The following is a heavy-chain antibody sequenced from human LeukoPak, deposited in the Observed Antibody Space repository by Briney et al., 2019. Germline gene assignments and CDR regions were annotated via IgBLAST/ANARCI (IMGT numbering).Heavy chain of an antibody. D-gene: IGHD3-10*01. J-gene: IGHJ4*02. CDR1: GFTFSSYA. Sequence: GGSLRLSCAASGFTFSSYAMSWVRQAPGKGLEWVSAISGSGGSTYYADSVKGRFTISRDNSKNTLYLRMNSLRAEDTAVYYCAKGELGYYGSGSYRVYFDYWGQGSLVTVSS. V-gene: IGHV3-23*01. CDR3: AKGELGYYGSGSYRVYFDY. CDR2: ISGSGGST.